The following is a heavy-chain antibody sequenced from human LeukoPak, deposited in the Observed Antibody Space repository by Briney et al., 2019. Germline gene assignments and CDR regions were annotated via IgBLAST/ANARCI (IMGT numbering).Heavy chain of an antibody. J-gene: IGHJ6*03. D-gene: IGHD6-6*01. CDR3: ARAQSIAARFRFYYYMDV. CDR1: GGSISSYY. Sequence: PSETLSLTCTVSGGSISSYYWSWIRQPPGKGLEWIGYIYYSGSTNYNPSLKSRVTISVDTSKNQFSLKLSSVTAADTAVYYCARAQSIAARFRFYYYMDVWGKGTTVTVSS. CDR2: IYYSGST. V-gene: IGHV4-59*01.